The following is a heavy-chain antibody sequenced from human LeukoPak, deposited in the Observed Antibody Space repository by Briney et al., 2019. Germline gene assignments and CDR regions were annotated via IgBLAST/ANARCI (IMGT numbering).Heavy chain of an antibody. Sequence: GGSLRLSCAASGFTFSSYEMNWVRQAPGKGLEWVSYISSSGSTIYYADSVKGRFSISRDNAKNSLYLQMNSLRAEDTAVYYCARDLLGWELHYFDYWGQGTLVTVSS. V-gene: IGHV3-48*03. CDR1: GFTFSSYE. CDR2: ISSSGSTI. D-gene: IGHD1-26*01. J-gene: IGHJ4*02. CDR3: ARDLLGWELHYFDY.